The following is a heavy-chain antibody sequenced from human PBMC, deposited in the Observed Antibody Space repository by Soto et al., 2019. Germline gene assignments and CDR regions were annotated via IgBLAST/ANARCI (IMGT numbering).Heavy chain of an antibody. CDR1: GFTVSSNY. V-gene: IGHV3-66*01. CDR3: ARDGEGTMVRGVSIYYYYMDV. Sequence: GGSLRLSCAASGFTVSSNYMSWVRQAPGKGLEWVSVIYSGGSTYYADSVKGRFTISRDNSKNTLYLQMNSLRAEDTAVYYCARDGEGTMVRGVSIYYYYMDVWGKGTTVTVSS. CDR2: IYSGGST. J-gene: IGHJ6*03. D-gene: IGHD3-10*01.